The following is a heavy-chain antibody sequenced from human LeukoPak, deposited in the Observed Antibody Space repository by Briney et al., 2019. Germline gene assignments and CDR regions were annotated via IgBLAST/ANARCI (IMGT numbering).Heavy chain of an antibody. D-gene: IGHD1-26*01. CDR1: GGSISSYY. CDR3: ARLASGSYGPLTPFDY. Sequence: SESLSLTCTVSGGSISSYYWSWIRQPPGKGLEWIGDIYYSGSTNYNPSLKSRVTISVDTSKNQFSLRLSSVTAADTAVYYSARLASGSYGPLTPFDYWGQGTLVTVSS. CDR2: IYYSGST. J-gene: IGHJ4*02. V-gene: IGHV4-59*08.